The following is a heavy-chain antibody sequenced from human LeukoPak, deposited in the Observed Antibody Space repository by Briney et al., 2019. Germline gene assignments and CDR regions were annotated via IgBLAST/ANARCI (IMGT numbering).Heavy chain of an antibody. CDR1: GFTFSTYA. CDR3: VNVRYFDWYYFDY. D-gene: IGHD3-9*01. Sequence: PGGSLRLSCAASGFTFSTYAMNWVRQAPGKGLDWVSGISGSGGSTYYADSVKGRFIISRDNSKNTLYLRMNSLRAEDTAVYYCVNVRYFDWYYFDYWGQGDLVTVSS. V-gene: IGHV3-23*01. CDR2: ISGSGGST. J-gene: IGHJ4*02.